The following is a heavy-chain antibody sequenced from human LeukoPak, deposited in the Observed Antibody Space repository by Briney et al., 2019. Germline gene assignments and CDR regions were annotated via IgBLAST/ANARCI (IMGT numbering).Heavy chain of an antibody. CDR2: ISSSSSYI. J-gene: IGHJ6*02. Sequence: KSGGSLRLSCAASGFTFSSYSMNWVRQAPGKGLEWVSSISSSSSYIYYADSVKGRFTISRDNAKNSLYLQMNSLRAEDTAVYYSARGLWFGEFYYGMDVWGQGTTVTVSS. V-gene: IGHV3-21*01. CDR1: GFTFSSYS. D-gene: IGHD3-10*01. CDR3: ARGLWFGEFYYGMDV.